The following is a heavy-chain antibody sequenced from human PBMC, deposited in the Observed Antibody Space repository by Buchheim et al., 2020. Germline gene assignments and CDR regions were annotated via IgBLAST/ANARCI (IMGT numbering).Heavy chain of an antibody. V-gene: IGHV3-30-3*01. CDR3: ARDGPGGVWWYYDSSGYYLFDY. CDR1: GFTFSSYA. D-gene: IGHD3-22*01. J-gene: IGHJ4*02. Sequence: QVQLVESGGGVVQPGRSLRLSCAASGFTFSSYAMHWVRQAPGKGLEWVAVISYDGSNKYYADSVKGRFTISRDNSKNTLYLQMNSLRAEDTAVYYCARDGPGGVWWYYDSSGYYLFDYWGQGTL. CDR2: ISYDGSNK.